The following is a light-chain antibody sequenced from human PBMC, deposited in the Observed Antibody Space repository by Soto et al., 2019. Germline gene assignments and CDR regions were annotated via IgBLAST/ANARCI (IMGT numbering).Light chain of an antibody. Sequence: EIVLTQSPGTLSLSPGERATLSCRASQSVSNNYLAWFQQKPGQAPRILIYGASNRATGITDRFSGSGSGTDFTLTISRLEPEDFVVYYCHQYGRSPYTFGQGTKLEIK. V-gene: IGKV3-20*01. CDR1: QSVSNNY. CDR2: GAS. CDR3: HQYGRSPYT. J-gene: IGKJ2*01.